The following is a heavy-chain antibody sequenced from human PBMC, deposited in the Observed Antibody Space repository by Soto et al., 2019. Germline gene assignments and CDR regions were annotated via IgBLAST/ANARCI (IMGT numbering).Heavy chain of an antibody. D-gene: IGHD6-19*01. Sequence: PSETLSLTCAVSGGSISSSNWWSWVRQPPGKGLEWIGEIYHSGSTNYNPSLKSRVTISVDKSKNQFSLKLSSVTAADTAVYYCASLTYSSGWDAPYYFDYWGQGTLVTVSS. CDR2: IYHSGST. J-gene: IGHJ4*02. CDR3: ASLTYSSGWDAPYYFDY. V-gene: IGHV4-4*02. CDR1: GGSISSSNW.